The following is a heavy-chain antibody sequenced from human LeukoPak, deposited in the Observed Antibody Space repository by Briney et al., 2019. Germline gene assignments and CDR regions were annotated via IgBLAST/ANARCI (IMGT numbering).Heavy chain of an antibody. Sequence: GGSLRLSCAASGFTFSSYSMNWVRQAPGKGLEWVSGISWNSGSIGYADSVKGRFTISRDNAKNSLYLQMNSLRAEDTALYYCAKGSVVVPAAGSFDYWGQGTLVTVSS. J-gene: IGHJ4*02. D-gene: IGHD2-2*01. CDR1: GFTFSSYS. V-gene: IGHV3-9*01. CDR2: ISWNSGSI. CDR3: AKGSVVVPAAGSFDY.